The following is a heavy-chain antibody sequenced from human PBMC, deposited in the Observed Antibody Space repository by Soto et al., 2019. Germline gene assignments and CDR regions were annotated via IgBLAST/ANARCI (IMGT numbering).Heavy chain of an antibody. CDR3: ARVDSSSSPFDH. Sequence: PGGSLRLSCAASGFTFSSYSMNWVRQAPGKGLEWVSSISSSSSYIYYADSVKGRFTISRDNAKNSLYLQMNSLRAEDTAVYYCARVDSSSSPFDHWGQGTLVTVSS. J-gene: IGHJ4*02. CDR2: ISSSSSYI. CDR1: GFTFSSYS. D-gene: IGHD6-6*01. V-gene: IGHV3-21*01.